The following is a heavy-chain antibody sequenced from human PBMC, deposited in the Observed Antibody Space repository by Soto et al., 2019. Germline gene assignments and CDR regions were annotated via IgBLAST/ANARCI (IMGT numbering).Heavy chain of an antibody. D-gene: IGHD5-18*01. CDR2: IGGDGRNL. J-gene: IGHJ4*02. CDR1: GFTFGNYW. V-gene: IGHV3-74*01. CDR3: ARCDSGYSYGYPY. Sequence: EVQLEESGGGLVQPGGSLRLSCAASGFTFGNYWMHWVRQAPGKGLEWVSRIGGDGRNLNYADSVKGRFTISRDNAENTMYLQMNRLRAEDTAVYYCARCDSGYSYGYPYWGQGTLVTVSS.